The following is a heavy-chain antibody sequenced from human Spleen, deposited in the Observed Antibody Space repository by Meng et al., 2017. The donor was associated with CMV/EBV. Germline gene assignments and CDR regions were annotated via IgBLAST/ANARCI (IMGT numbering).Heavy chain of an antibody. CDR2: MYPGDSDT. Sequence: KVSCKASGYSFTSYWIGWVRQTPEKGLELMGVMYPGDSDTRYSPSFQGQVTISADTSITTAYLQWSGLKASDTSTYYCARDGFWRDFAMDVWGQGTTVTVSS. D-gene: IGHD1-1*01. J-gene: IGHJ6*02. CDR3: ARDGFWRDFAMDV. CDR1: GYSFTSYW. V-gene: IGHV5-51*01.